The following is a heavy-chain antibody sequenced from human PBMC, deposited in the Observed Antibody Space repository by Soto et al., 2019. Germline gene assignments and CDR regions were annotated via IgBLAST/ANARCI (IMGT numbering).Heavy chain of an antibody. D-gene: IGHD6-13*01. V-gene: IGHV1-18*01. CDR1: GYTFTSYG. Sequence: ASVKVSCKASGYTFTSYGISWVRQAPGQGLEWKGWISAYNGNTNYAQKLQGRVTMTTDTSTSTAYMELRSLRSDDTAVNYIARVSRRGIAAAIGLGAFDIWGQGTMVTVSS. CDR2: ISAYNGNT. J-gene: IGHJ3*02. CDR3: ARVSRRGIAAAIGLGAFDI.